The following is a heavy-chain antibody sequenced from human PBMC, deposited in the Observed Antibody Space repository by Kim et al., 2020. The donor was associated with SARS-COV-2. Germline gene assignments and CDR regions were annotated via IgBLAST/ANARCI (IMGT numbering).Heavy chain of an antibody. CDR3: ARDYDRRGYYGMDV. V-gene: IGHV3-64*01. CDR2: ISSSGDST. CDR1: GLNFSSYG. Sequence: GGSLRLSCAASGLNFSSYGMHWVRQAPGKGLEYVSFISSSGDSTYYANSVRGRFTISRDTSKNTLYLQMGSLRAEDMAVYYCARDYDRRGYYGMDVWGKG. D-gene: IGHD3-22*01. J-gene: IGHJ6*04.